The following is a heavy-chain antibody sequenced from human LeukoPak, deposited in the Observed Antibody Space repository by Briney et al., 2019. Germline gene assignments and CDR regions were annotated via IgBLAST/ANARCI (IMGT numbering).Heavy chain of an antibody. J-gene: IGHJ4*02. CDR2: ISSSGSTT. Sequence: PGGSLRLSCAASGFTFSSHEMNWVRQAPGKGLEWVSYISSSGSTTYYADSVKGRFTISRDNAKNSLYLQVYTLRADDTAVYYCAGSAPYGYFDYWGQGTLVTVSS. V-gene: IGHV3-48*03. CDR1: GFTFSSHE. D-gene: IGHD3-10*01. CDR3: AGSAPYGYFDY.